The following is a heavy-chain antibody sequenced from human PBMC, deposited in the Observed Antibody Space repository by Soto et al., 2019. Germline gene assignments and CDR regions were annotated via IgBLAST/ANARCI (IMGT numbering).Heavy chain of an antibody. CDR3: ARASRPSSPGLNLKYYYDSSGYYY. CDR2: IYYSGST. CDR1: GGSFSGYY. Sequence: SETLSLTCAVYGGSFSGYYWSWIRQPPGKGLEWIGYIYYSGSTNYNPSLKSRVTISVDTSKNQFSLKLSSVTAADAAVYYCARASRPSSPGLNLKYYYDSSGYYYWSLGTLVTVSS. V-gene: IGHV4-59*01. J-gene: IGHJ4*02. D-gene: IGHD3-22*01.